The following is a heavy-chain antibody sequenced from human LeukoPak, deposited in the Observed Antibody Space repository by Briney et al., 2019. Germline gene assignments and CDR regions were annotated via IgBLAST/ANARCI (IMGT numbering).Heavy chain of an antibody. CDR3: ARGAAIAARRYFDY. CDR2: INHSGST. Sequence: SETLSLTCAVYGGSFSGYYWSWIRQPPGKGLEWIGEINHSGSTNYNPSLKSRVTISVDTSKNQFSLKLSSVTAADTAVYYCARGAAIAARRYFDYWGQGTLVTVSS. J-gene: IGHJ4*02. D-gene: IGHD6-6*01. CDR1: GGSFSGYY. V-gene: IGHV4-34*01.